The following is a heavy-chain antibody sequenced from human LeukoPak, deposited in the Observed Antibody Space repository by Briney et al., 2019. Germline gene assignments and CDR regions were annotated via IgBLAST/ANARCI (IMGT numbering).Heavy chain of an antibody. CDR1: GGTFSSYA. J-gene: IGHJ5*02. CDR3: ARDRVIVVVPAAPWGWFDP. CDR2: IIPTFGTA. V-gene: IGHV1-69*13. Sequence: SVKVSCKASGGTFSSYAISWVRQAPGQGLEWMGGIIPTFGTANYAQKFQGRVTITADESTSTAYMELSSLRSEDTAVYYCARDRVIVVVPAAPWGWFDPWGQGTLVTVSS. D-gene: IGHD2-2*01.